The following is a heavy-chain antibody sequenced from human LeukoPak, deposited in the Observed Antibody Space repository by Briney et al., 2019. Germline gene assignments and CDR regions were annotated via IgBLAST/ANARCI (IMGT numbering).Heavy chain of an antibody. CDR1: GFTFSSYA. D-gene: IGHD2-15*01. CDR3: ARVAVVVVAAKLRSY. Sequence: GGSLRLSCAASGFTFSSYAMHWARQAPGKGLGWVAVISYDGSNKYYADSVKGRFTISRDNSKNTLYLQMNSLRAEDTAVYYCARVAVVVVAAKLRSYWGQGTLVTVSS. CDR2: ISYDGSNK. V-gene: IGHV3-30-3*01. J-gene: IGHJ4*02.